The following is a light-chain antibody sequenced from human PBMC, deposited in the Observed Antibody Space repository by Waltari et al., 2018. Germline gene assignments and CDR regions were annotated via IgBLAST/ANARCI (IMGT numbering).Light chain of an antibody. CDR3: AAWDDSLNGL. CDR2: SNN. Sequence: QVQETAPKLLIFSNNQRSSGFPGRFSGSKSGPSASLAISGLQSEDEADYFCAAWDDSLNGLFGGGTKLTVL. V-gene: IGLV1-44*01. J-gene: IGLJ2*01.